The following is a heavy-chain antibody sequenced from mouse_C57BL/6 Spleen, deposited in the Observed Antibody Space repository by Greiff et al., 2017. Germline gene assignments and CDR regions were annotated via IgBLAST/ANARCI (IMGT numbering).Heavy chain of an antibody. CDR2: ISSGSSTI. CDR1: GFTFSDYG. J-gene: IGHJ4*01. CDR3: ARFYAMDY. V-gene: IGHV5-17*01. Sequence: EVMLVESGGGLVKPGGSLKLSCAASGFTFSDYGMHWVRQAPEKGLEWVAYISSGSSTIYYADTVKGRFTISRDNAKNPLFLQMTGLRSEDTSMYYCARFYAMDYWGQGTSVTVSS.